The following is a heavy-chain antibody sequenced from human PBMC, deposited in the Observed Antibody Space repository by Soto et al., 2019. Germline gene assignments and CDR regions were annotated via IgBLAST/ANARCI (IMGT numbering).Heavy chain of an antibody. CDR2: ISGSGGST. J-gene: IGHJ4*02. CDR3: AKDCSGGSCRDY. CDR1: GFTFSSYA. Sequence: EVQLLESGGGLVQPGGSLRLSCAASGFTFSSYAMSWVRQAPGKGLEWVSAISGSGGSTYYADSVKGRFTISRDNSKNTLYLQMNSPRAEDTAVYYCAKDCSGGSCRDYWGQGTLVTVSS. D-gene: IGHD2-15*01. V-gene: IGHV3-23*01.